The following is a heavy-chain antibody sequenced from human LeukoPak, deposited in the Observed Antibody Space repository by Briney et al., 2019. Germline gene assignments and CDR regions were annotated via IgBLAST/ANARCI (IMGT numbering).Heavy chain of an antibody. CDR1: GFTLSSYD. J-gene: IGHJ4*02. V-gene: IGHV3-13*01. CDR3: ARGAGPAVADY. CDR2: IGTAGDT. Sequence: QPGGSLRLSCAASGFTLSSYDMHWVRQATGKGLEWVSAIGTAGDTFYPGSVKGRFTISRENAKNSLYLQMNSLRAGDTAVYYCARGAGPAVADYWGQGTLVTVSS. D-gene: IGHD6-19*01.